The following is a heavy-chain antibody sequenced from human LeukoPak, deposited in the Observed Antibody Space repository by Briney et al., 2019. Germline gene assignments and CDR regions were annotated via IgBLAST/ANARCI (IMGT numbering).Heavy chain of an antibody. J-gene: IGHJ4*02. CDR2: ISYDGSNK. V-gene: IGHV3-30*03. D-gene: IGHD7-27*01. CDR3: ARDKLGIDY. Sequence: GRSLRLSCAASGFTFSSYGMHWVRQAPGKGLEWVAVISYDGSNKYYADSVKGRFTISRDNSKNTLYLQMNSLRAEDTAVYYCARDKLGIDYWGQGTLVTVSS. CDR1: GFTFSSYG.